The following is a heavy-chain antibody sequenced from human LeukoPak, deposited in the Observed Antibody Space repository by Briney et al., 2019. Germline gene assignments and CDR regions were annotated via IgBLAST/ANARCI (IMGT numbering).Heavy chain of an antibody. CDR2: INHSGST. J-gene: IGHJ4*02. V-gene: IGHV4-34*01. Sequence: SETLPLTCAVYGGSFSGYYWSWIRQPPGKGLEWIGGINHSGSTNYNPSLKSRVTISVDTSKNQFSLKLSSVTAADTAVYYCARGRIAISGSYAYWGQGTLVTVSS. D-gene: IGHD1-26*01. CDR1: GGSFSGYY. CDR3: ARGRIAISGSYAY.